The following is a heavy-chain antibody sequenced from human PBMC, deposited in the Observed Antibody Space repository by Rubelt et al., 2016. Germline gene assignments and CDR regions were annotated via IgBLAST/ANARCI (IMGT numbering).Heavy chain of an antibody. CDR2: IWYDGGYK. CDR1: GFTFRTYG. D-gene: IGHD3-22*01. V-gene: IGHV3-33*01. Sequence: GGGVVQPGRSLRLSCAASGFTFRTYGMHWVRQAPSKGLEWVAVIWYDGGYKYNADSVQGRFTISRDNAKNTLFLQMSSLRVEDTAVYYCARDGDDTVDLDFWGQGTLVTVSS. CDR3: ARDGDDTVDLDF. J-gene: IGHJ4*02.